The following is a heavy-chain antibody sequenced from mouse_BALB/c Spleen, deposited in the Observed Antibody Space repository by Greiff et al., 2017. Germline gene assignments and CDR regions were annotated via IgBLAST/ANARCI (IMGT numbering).Heavy chain of an antibody. J-gene: IGHJ3*01. CDR2: ISDGGSYT. Sequence: EVQGVESGGGLVKPGGSLKLSCAASGFTFSDYYMYWVRQTPEKRLEWVATISDGGSYTYYPDSVKGRFTISRDNAKNNLYLQMSSLKSEDTAMYYCARGGLPPFAYWGQGTLVTVSA. CDR1: GFTFSDYY. CDR3: ARGGLPPFAY. D-gene: IGHD2-2*01. V-gene: IGHV5-4*02.